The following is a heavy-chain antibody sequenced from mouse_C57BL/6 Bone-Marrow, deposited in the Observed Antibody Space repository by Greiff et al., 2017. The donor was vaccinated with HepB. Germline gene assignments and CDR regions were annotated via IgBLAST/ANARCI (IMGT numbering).Heavy chain of an antibody. CDR3: ARRRDYAMDY. Sequence: QVQLQQPGAELVKPGASVKMSCKASGYTFTSYWITWVKQRPGQGLEWIGDIYIGNGYTEYNEKFKGKATLTSDTSSSTAYMQLSSLTSEDSAIYFCARRRDYAMDYWGKGTTVTVSS. CDR2: IYIGNGYT. J-gene: IGHJ4*01. CDR1: GYTFTSYW. V-gene: IGHV1-55*01.